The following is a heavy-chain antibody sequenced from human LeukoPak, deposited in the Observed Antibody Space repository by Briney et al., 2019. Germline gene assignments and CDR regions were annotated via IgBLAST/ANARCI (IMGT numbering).Heavy chain of an antibody. V-gene: IGHV3-11*04. CDR1: GFTFSDYY. Sequence: GGSLRLSCAASGFTFSDYYMSWIRQAPGKGLEWVSYISSSGSTIYYADSVKGRFTISRDNAKNSLYLQMNSLRAEDTAVYYCARAGDIVLMVYAYPFDCWGQGTLVTVSS. CDR2: ISSSGSTI. J-gene: IGHJ4*02. D-gene: IGHD2-8*01. CDR3: ARAGDIVLMVYAYPFDC.